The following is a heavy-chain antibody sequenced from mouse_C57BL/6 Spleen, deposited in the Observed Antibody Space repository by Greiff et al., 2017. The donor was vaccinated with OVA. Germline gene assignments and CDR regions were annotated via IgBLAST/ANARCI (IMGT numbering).Heavy chain of an antibody. CDR3: ARNDGYSYYFDY. CDR1: GYTFTDYY. Sequence: VQLKQSGPELVKPGASVKISCKASGYTFTDYYMNWVKQSHGKSLEWIGDINPNNGGTSYNQKFKGKATLTVDKSSSTAYMELRSLTSEDSAVYYCARNDGYSYYFDYWGQGTTLTVSS. V-gene: IGHV1-26*01. CDR2: INPNNGGT. D-gene: IGHD2-3*01. J-gene: IGHJ2*01.